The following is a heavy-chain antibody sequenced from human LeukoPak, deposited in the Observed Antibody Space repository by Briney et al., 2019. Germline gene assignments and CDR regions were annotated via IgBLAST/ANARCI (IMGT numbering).Heavy chain of an antibody. CDR3: ARERGSGRAFDY. Sequence: TPSQTLSLTCTVSGGSISSGGYYWSWIRQPPGKGLEWIGYIYHSGSTYYNPSLKSRVTISVDRSKNQFSLKLSSVTAADTAVYYCARERGSGRAFDYWGQGTLVTVSS. V-gene: IGHV4-30-2*01. J-gene: IGHJ4*02. CDR2: IYHSGST. CDR1: GGSISSGGYY. D-gene: IGHD2-15*01.